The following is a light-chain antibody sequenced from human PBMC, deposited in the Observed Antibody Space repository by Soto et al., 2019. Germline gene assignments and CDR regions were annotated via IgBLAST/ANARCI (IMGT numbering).Light chain of an antibody. V-gene: IGKV3-20*01. CDR2: ASS. CDR1: QSVSRSF. CDR3: QQYDSSLRT. J-gene: IGKJ2*01. Sequence: EIVLTQSPATLSLSPGERATLSCRASQSVSRSFLAWYQQKPDQAPRLLIYASSSRATGIPDRFSGSGSGTDFTLTISSLEPEDSALYYCQQYDSSLRTFGQGTKLEI.